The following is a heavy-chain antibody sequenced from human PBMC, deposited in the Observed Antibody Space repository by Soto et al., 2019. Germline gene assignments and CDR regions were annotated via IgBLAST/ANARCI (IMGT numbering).Heavy chain of an antibody. CDR1: GFTFSNAW. V-gene: IGHV3-15*07. Sequence: EVQLVESGGGLVKPGGSLRLSCAASGFTFSNAWMNWVRQAPGKGLEWVGRIKRKTDGGTTDYAAPVKGRFTISRDDSKNTLYLQMNSLKPEDTAVYYCTTGSWFDPWGQGTLVTVSS. J-gene: IGHJ5*02. CDR3: TTGSWFDP. CDR2: IKRKTDGGTT.